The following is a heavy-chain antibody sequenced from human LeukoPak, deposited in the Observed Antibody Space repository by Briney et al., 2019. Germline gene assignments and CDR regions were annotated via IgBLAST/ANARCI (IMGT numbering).Heavy chain of an antibody. CDR3: AKDRGNDYGVFDY. J-gene: IGHJ4*02. Sequence: PGGSLRLSCAASGFPVGTFAMPWVRLSPGKGLEWVSSITGSGPYILYADSVRRRFTISRDNAKNSLYLQMNSLRAEDTGVYYCAKDRGNDYGVFDYWGQGILVTVSS. D-gene: IGHD4-17*01. CDR2: ITGSGPYI. V-gene: IGHV3-21*01. CDR1: GFPVGTFA.